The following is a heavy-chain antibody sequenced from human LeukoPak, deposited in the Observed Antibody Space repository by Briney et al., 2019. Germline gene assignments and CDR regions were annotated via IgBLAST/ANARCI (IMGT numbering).Heavy chain of an antibody. CDR2: ISGSGGST. CDR3: AKVVGTAMVLAHDY. D-gene: IGHD5-18*01. Sequence: GGSLRLSCAASGFTFSTYAMSWVRQAPGKGLEWVSAISGSGGSTYYADSVKGRFTISRDNSKNTLYLQMNSLRAEDTAVYYCAKVVGTAMVLAHDYWGQGTLVTVSS. J-gene: IGHJ4*02. V-gene: IGHV3-23*01. CDR1: GFTFSTYA.